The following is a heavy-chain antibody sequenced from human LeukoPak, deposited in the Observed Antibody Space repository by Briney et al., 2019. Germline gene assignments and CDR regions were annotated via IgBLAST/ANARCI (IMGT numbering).Heavy chain of an antibody. CDR3: ARGGLTESVDY. J-gene: IGHJ4*02. V-gene: IGHV1-18*01. D-gene: IGHD3-10*01. Sequence: ASVKVSCKSSGHTFTSYGFTWVRQPPGQGLEWMGWISAYNGNTNYVQKLQGRVTMSTDTSTSTVYMELRSLRSDDTAVYYCARGGLTESVDYWGQGTLVTVSS. CDR1: GHTFTSYG. CDR2: ISAYNGNT.